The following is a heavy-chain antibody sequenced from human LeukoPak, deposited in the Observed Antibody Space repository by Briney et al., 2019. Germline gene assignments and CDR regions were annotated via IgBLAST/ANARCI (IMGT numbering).Heavy chain of an antibody. V-gene: IGHV5-51*01. Sequence: GESLKISCKGSGYSFSKSWIAWVRQMPGKGLEWMGIIYPGDSDTRYSPSFQGQVTISADKSTNTAFVQWRSLRASDTAMYFCARWAGSWYGTDVWGQGTTVSVSS. CDR3: ARWAGSWYGTDV. CDR2: IYPGDSDT. D-gene: IGHD6-13*01. J-gene: IGHJ6*02. CDR1: GYSFSKSW.